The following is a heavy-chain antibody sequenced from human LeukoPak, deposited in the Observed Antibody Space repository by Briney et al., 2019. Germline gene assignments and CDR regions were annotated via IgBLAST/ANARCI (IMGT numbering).Heavy chain of an antibody. CDR1: GYTLTSYY. V-gene: IGHV1-46*01. Sequence: ASVKVSCKASGYTLTSYYMQWVRQAPGQGLEWMGIINPSGGTTSYAQKFQGRVTMTRDMSTSTVYMELSSLRSEDTDVYYCARGGPPRYYYYMDVWGKGNTVTVSS. D-gene: IGHD2-15*01. J-gene: IGHJ6*03. CDR2: INPSGGTT. CDR3: ARGGPPRYYYYMDV.